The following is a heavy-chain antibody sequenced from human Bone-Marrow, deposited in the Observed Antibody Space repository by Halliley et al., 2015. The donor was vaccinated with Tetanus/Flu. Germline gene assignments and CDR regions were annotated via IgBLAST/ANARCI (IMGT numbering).Heavy chain of an antibody. J-gene: IGHJ4*02. CDR1: NGSISSGGYY. CDR3: ASHEFGEYNFAH. V-gene: IGHV4-30-2*01. D-gene: IGHD3-10*01. Sequence: TLSLTCTVSNGSISSGGYYWSWIRQPPGKGLEWIGYIYHSGTTYYHPSLKSRVSISLDRARNQFSLKLNSVTAADTAVYYCASHEFGEYNFAHWGQGTLVTVSS. CDR2: IYHSGTT.